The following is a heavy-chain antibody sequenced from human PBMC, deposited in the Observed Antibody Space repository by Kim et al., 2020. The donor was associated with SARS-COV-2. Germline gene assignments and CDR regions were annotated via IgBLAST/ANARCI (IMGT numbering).Heavy chain of an antibody. Sequence: GGSLRLSCAASGFTFSSYGMSWVRQPPGQGLEWVSAIGGSGDTIYYADSVKGRFTISRDNSKNMLYLQMDSLRVEDRAIYYCAKIVEGGTRYWGPGTLVT. CDR2: IGGSGDTI. J-gene: IGHJ4*02. CDR1: GFTFSSYG. CDR3: AKIVEGGTRY. D-gene: IGHD3-22*01. V-gene: IGHV3-23*01.